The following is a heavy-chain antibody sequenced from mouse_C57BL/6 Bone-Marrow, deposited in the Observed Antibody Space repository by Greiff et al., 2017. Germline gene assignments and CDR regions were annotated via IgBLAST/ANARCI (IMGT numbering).Heavy chain of an antibody. D-gene: IGHD4-1*01. CDR1: GFTFSDYY. Sequence: EVKLVESEGGLVQPGSSMKLSCTASGFTFSDYYMAWVRQVPEKGLEWVANINYDGSSTYYLDSLKSRFIISRDNAKNILYLQMSSLKSEDTATYYCARCWDVGEYYFDYWGQGTTLTVSS. CDR2: INYDGSST. J-gene: IGHJ2*01. V-gene: IGHV5-16*01. CDR3: ARCWDVGEYYFDY.